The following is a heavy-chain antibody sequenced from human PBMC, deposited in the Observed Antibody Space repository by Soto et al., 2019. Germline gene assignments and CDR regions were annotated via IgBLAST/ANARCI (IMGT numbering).Heavy chain of an antibody. V-gene: IGHV4-31*03. CDR3: ARSVFP. CDR2: FYYSGST. J-gene: IGHJ5*02. CDR1: GGSISTGGYY. Sequence: ASETLSLTCTVSGGSISTGGYYWNLIRQHPGKGLEWIGYFYYSGSTYYNPSPKSRVTISVNTSKNQFSLKLSSVTAADTAVYYCARSVFPWGQGTLVTVSS.